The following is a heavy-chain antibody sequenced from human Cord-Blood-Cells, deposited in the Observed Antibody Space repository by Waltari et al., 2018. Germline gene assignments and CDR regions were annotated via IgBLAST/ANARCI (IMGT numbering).Heavy chain of an antibody. CDR2: IYYSGSP. CDR3: ARRGRYCSSTSCYDGWFDP. Sequence: QLQLQESGPGLVKPSETLSLTCTVSGGSISSSSYYWGWIRQPPGKGLEWIGSIYYSGSPSYNPSLKSRVTISVDTSKNQFSLKLSSVTAADTAVYYCARRGRYCSSTSCYDGWFDPWGQGTLVTVSS. D-gene: IGHD2-2*01. J-gene: IGHJ5*02. V-gene: IGHV4-39*01. CDR1: GGSISSSSYY.